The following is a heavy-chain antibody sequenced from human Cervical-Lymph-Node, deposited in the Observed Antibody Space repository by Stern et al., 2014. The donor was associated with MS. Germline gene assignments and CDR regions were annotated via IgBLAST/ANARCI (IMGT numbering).Heavy chain of an antibody. Sequence: QVTLKESGPTLVKPTQTLTLTCTFSGFSLSTRGVGVGWIRQPPGKALEWLALIYWHADKRYSPSLKSRLTITKDTSKNQVVLTMTNMHPEDTATYYCTHDALEPDSRDSRGFYDLYYFDYWGQGTLVAVSS. J-gene: IGHJ4*02. CDR3: THDALEPDSRDSRGFYDLYYFDY. V-gene: IGHV2-5*01. CDR1: GFSLSTRGVG. CDR2: IYWHADK. D-gene: IGHD3-22*01.